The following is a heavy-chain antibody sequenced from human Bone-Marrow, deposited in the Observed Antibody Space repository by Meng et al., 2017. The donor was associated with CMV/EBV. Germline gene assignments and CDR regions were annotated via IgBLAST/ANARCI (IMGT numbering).Heavy chain of an antibody. Sequence: GGSLRLSCAASGFTFSNHAIHWVRQAPGKGLAWVAFIRNDGTNKYADSVKGRFTISRANSKNTLYLQMNRLTTEDTAVYYCAKDHSPSTAYDFWSGYYRDNWSDPWGQGTLVTVSS. D-gene: IGHD3-3*01. J-gene: IGHJ5*01. CDR1: GFTFSNHA. CDR2: IRNDGTN. CDR3: AKDHSPSTAYDFWSGYYRDNWSDP. V-gene: IGHV3-30*02.